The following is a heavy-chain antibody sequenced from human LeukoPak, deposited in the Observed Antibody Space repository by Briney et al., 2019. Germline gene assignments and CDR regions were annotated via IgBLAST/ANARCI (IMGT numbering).Heavy chain of an antibody. CDR1: GFTFTTYA. Sequence: GGSLRLSRAASGFTFTTYAMSWVRQTPRKGLEWVSATVGSRPDTYHADSVKGRFTVSRDNSRNTLYLQMNSLRAEDTAVYYCAKELDGDTQLDVWGKGTTVTVSS. D-gene: IGHD4-17*01. V-gene: IGHV3-23*01. CDR2: TVGSRPDT. CDR3: AKELDGDTQLDV. J-gene: IGHJ6*04.